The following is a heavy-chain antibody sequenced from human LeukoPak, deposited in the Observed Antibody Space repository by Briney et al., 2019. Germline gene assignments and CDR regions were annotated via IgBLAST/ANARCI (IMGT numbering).Heavy chain of an antibody. J-gene: IGHJ4*02. CDR2: INPSGGST. CDR3: TRDGTHYYDSSGHSGYFDY. D-gene: IGHD3-22*01. V-gene: IGHV1-46*01. CDR1: GYTFTSYY. Sequence: ASVKVSCKASGYTFTSYYIHWVRQAPGQGLEWMGIINPSGGSTSYAQKFQGRVTMTRDTSTSTVYMELSSLRSEDTAVYYCTRDGTHYYDSSGHSGYFDYWGQGTLVTVSS.